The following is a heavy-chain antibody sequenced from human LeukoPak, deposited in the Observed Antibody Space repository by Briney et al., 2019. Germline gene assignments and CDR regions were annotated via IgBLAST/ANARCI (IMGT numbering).Heavy chain of an antibody. D-gene: IGHD5-18*01. CDR2: IIPIFGTA. J-gene: IGHJ6*03. CDR3: ATTPVDTAMVTGVDYYYYMDV. V-gene: IGHV1-69*05. CDR1: GGTFSSYA. Sequence: SVKVSCKASGGTFSSYAISWVRQAPGQGLEWMGGIIPIFGTANYAQKFQGRVTITTDESTSTAYMELSSLRSEDTAVYYCATTPVDTAMVTGVDYYYYMDVWGKGTTVTVSS.